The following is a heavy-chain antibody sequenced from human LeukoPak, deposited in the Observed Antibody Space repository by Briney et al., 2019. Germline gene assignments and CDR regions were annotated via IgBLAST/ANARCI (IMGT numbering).Heavy chain of an antibody. Sequence: GGSLRLSCAASGFTFSSYAMSWVRQAPGKGLEWVSYISSSSSTIYYADSVKGRFTISRDNAKNSLYLQMNSLRAEDTAVYYCARDSGGLTSRYDYWGQGTLVTVSS. CDR1: GFTFSSYA. D-gene: IGHD2-2*01. V-gene: IGHV3-48*01. CDR3: ARDSGGLTSRYDY. CDR2: ISSSSSTI. J-gene: IGHJ4*02.